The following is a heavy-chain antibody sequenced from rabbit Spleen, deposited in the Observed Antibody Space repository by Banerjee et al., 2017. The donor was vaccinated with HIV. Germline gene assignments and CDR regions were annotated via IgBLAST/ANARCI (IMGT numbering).Heavy chain of an antibody. D-gene: IGHD2-1*01. CDR1: SFSFSDRDV. CDR3: ARGSAAMTMVITGFYLNL. J-gene: IGHJ4*01. V-gene: IGHV1S45*01. Sequence: QEQLVESGGGLVKPGASLTLTCKASSFSFSDRDVMCWVRQAPGKGLEWIACINAATGKPVYATWANGRFSISRTSSTTVTLQMTSLTAADTATYLCARGSAAMTMVITGFYLNLWGPGTLVTVS. CDR2: INAATGKP.